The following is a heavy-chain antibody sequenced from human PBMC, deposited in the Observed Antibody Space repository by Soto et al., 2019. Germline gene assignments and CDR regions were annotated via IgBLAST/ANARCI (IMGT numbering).Heavy chain of an antibody. J-gene: IGHJ6*02. V-gene: IGHV6-1*01. CDR1: GDSVSSNSAA. D-gene: IGHD6-13*01. CDR2: TYYRSKWYN. CDR3: AREIVAAAYYYYYGMDV. Sequence: PSPTLSLTCAISGDSVSSNSAAWNWIRQSPSRGLEWLGRTYYRSKWYNDYAVSVKSRITINPDTSKNQFSLQLNSVTPEDTAVYYCAREIVAAAYYYYYGMDVWGQGTTVTVSS.